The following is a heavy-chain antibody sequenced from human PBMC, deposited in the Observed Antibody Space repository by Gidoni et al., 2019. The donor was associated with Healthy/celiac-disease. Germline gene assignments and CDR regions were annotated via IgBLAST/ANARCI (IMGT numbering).Heavy chain of an antibody. J-gene: IGHJ4*02. V-gene: IGHV3-21*01. CDR3: ARVNWGIAVAGTPPYFDY. CDR1: GFTFSRYS. D-gene: IGHD6-19*01. CDR2: ISSSSSYI. Sequence: EVQLVESGGGLVKPGGFLRLSCAASGFTFSRYSMNWVRQAPGKRLEWVSSISSSSSYIYYADAVKGRFTISRDNAKNSLYLQMNSLRAEDTAVYYCARVNWGIAVAGTPPYFDYWGQGTLVTVSS.